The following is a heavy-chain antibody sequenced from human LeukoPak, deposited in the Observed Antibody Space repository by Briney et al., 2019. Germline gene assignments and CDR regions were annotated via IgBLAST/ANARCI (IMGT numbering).Heavy chain of an antibody. V-gene: IGHV3-74*01. D-gene: IGHD6-19*01. CDR2: INSDGSST. CDR1: GFTFSSYW. Sequence: GGSLILSCAASGFTFSSYWMHWVRHAPGKGLVWVSRINSDGSSTSYADSVKGRFTISRDNAKNTLYLQMNSLRAEDTAVYYCASGGSGDGAFDIWGQGTMVTVSS. J-gene: IGHJ3*02. CDR3: ASGGSGDGAFDI.